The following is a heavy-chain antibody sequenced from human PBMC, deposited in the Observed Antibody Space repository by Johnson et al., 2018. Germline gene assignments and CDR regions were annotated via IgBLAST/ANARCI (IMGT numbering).Heavy chain of an antibody. Sequence: VQLVESGGGLVKPGGSLRLSCAASGFTFSSYSMNWVRQAPGKGLEWVSSISSSSSYIYYADSVKGRFTISRDNAKNSLYLQMNSLRAEDTAVYYCASLRYCTNGVCYHAFDIWGQGTMVTVSS. CDR2: ISSSSSYI. D-gene: IGHD2-8*01. V-gene: IGHV3-21*01. CDR3: ASLRYCTNGVCYHAFDI. CDR1: GFTFSSYS. J-gene: IGHJ3*02.